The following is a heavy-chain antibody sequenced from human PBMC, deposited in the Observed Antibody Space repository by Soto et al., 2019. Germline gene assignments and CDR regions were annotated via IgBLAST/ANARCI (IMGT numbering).Heavy chain of an antibody. V-gene: IGHV1-3*01. D-gene: IGHD3-10*01. J-gene: IGHJ1*01. Sequence: ASVKVSCKASGYTFTSYAMHWVRQAPGQRLEWMGWINAGNGNTKYSQKFQGRVTITRDTSASTAYMELSSLRSEDTAVYYCARGQSIVRGLLAHWGQGTLVTVSS. CDR3: ARGQSIVRGLLAH. CDR2: INAGNGNT. CDR1: GYTFTSYA.